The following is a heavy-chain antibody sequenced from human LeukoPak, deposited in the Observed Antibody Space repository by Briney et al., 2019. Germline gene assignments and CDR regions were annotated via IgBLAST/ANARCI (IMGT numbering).Heavy chain of an antibody. J-gene: IGHJ4*02. D-gene: IGHD2-15*01. V-gene: IGHV3-53*01. CDR3: AKGKGSSSSSIDW. CDR2: IYSGGNT. CDR1: GFTVSSNY. Sequence: GGSLRLSCAASGFTVSSNYMTWVRQAPGKGLEWVSVIYSGGNTYYADSVKGRFTISRDNSKNTLYLQIHSLRAEDTAVYYCAKGKGSSSSSIDWWGQGTLVTVSS.